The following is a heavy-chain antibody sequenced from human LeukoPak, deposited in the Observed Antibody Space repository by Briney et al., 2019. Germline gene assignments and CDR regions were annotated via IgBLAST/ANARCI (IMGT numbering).Heavy chain of an antibody. V-gene: IGHV3-23*01. J-gene: IGHJ5*02. D-gene: IGHD4-11*01. Sequence: GGYLRLSCVASGFTFSSYAMSWVRQAPGKGLEWVSAISGSGDSTYYADSVKGRFTISRDNSKNTLHLQMNSPRAEDTAVYYCGKDRLGSWGQGTLVTVSS. CDR1: GFTFSSYA. CDR2: ISGSGDST. CDR3: GKDRLGS.